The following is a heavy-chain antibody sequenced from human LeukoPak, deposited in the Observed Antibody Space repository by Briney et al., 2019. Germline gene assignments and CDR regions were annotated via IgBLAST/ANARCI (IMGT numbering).Heavy chain of an antibody. CDR1: GYTFTSYY. CDR3: ARVLYSSGWYAPGFDY. V-gene: IGHV1-46*03. Sequence: ASVKVSCKASGYTFTSYYMHWVRQAPGQGLEWMGIINPSGGSTSYAQKFQGRVTMTRDTSTSTVYMELSSLRSEDTAAYYCARVLYSSGWYAPGFDYWGQGTLVTVSS. D-gene: IGHD6-19*01. CDR2: INPSGGST. J-gene: IGHJ4*02.